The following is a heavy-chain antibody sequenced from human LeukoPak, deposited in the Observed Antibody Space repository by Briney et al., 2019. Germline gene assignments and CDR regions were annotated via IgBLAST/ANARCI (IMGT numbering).Heavy chain of an antibody. J-gene: IGHJ6*03. CDR3: ASEAMVRGDDYYYYYMDV. CDR2: INPNSGGT. Sequence: ASVKVSCKASGYTFTGYYMHWVRQAPGQGLEWMGWINPNSGGTNYAQKFQGRVTMTRDTSISTAYMELSRLRSDDTAVYYCASEAMVRGDDYYYYYMDVWGKGTTVTVSS. D-gene: IGHD3-10*01. CDR1: GYTFTGYY. V-gene: IGHV1-2*02.